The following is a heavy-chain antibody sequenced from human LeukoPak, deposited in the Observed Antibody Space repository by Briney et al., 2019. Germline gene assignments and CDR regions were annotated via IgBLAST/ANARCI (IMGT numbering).Heavy chain of an antibody. CDR3: ARNFGSSYNS. CDR1: GFTVSSNY. J-gene: IGHJ4*02. V-gene: IGHV3-53*01. Sequence: GGSLRLSCAASGFTVSSNYMGWVRQAPDKGLEWVSVIYSGGTTYYADSVKGRFTISRDISKNTVFLQMNSLRAEDTAVYYCARNFGSSYNSWGQGILVTVLS. CDR2: IYSGGTT. D-gene: IGHD6-13*01.